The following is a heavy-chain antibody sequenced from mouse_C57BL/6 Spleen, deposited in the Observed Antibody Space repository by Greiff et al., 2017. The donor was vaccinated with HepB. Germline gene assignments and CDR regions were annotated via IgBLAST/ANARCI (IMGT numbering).Heavy chain of an antibody. J-gene: IGHJ2*01. D-gene: IGHD2-4*01. Sequence: QVQLQQPGAELVRPGSSVKLSCKASGYTFTSYWMHWVKQRPIQGLEWIGNIDPSDSETHYNQKFKDKATLTVDKSSSTAYMQRSSLTSEDSAVYYGARLGYDYDGGYFDYWGQGTTLTVSS. CDR3: ARLGYDYDGGYFDY. CDR1: GYTFTSYW. V-gene: IGHV1-52*01. CDR2: IDPSDSET.